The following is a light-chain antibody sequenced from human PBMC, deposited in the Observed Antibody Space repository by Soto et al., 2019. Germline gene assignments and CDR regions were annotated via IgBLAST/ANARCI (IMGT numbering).Light chain of an antibody. CDR2: DSN. Sequence: QSVLTQPPSVSGAPGQRVTISCTGTSSNIGAGQDVHWYRQLPGAAPKFLISDSNNRASGVPDRFSASKSGTAASLAISGLQSEDEADYYCASWDDSLNGHVFGTGTKVTVL. CDR3: ASWDDSLNGHV. CDR1: SSNIGAGQD. V-gene: IGLV1-40*01. J-gene: IGLJ1*01.